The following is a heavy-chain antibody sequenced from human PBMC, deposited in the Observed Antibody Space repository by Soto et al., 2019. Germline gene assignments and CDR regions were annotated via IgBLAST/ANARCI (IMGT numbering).Heavy chain of an antibody. D-gene: IGHD3-3*01. CDR3: AREPYDFWSGYLPNYYYYYMDV. CDR2: IKQDGSEK. CDR1: GFTFSSYW. V-gene: IGHV3-7*01. Sequence: GGSLRLSCAASGFTFSSYWMSWVRQAPGKGLEWVANIKQDGSEKYYVGSVKGRFPISRDNATNSLYLQMNSLRAEDTAVYYCAREPYDFWSGYLPNYYYYYMDVWGKGTTVTVSS. J-gene: IGHJ6*03.